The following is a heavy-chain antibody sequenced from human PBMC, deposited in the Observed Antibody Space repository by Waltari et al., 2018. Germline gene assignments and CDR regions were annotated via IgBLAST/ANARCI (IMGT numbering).Heavy chain of an antibody. CDR2: IYRGCST. CDR1: GFTVSSSY. J-gene: IGHJ3*02. CDR3: ARDHGVSYLEGALDI. Sequence: EVQLVETGGGLIQPGGSLRLSCAASGFTVSSSYMTWVRQAPGKGLEGVSVIYRGCSTFYADPVKGRFTISRDDSKNTLYLQMSNLRAEDTAVYYCARDHGVSYLEGALDIWGQGTMVTVSS. V-gene: IGHV3-53*02. D-gene: IGHD1-26*01.